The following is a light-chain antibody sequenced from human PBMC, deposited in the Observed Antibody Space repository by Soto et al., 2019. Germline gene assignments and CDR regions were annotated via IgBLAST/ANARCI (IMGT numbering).Light chain of an antibody. CDR2: AVS. CDR1: QTISNY. V-gene: IGKV1-5*03. J-gene: IGKJ1*01. CDR3: QQYKSYPWT. Sequence: DIQMTQSPSTLSASVGDRVTITCRASQTISNYLAWYQQKPGKAPKFLIYAVSTLERGVPSRFTGAGSGTDVGLTISSLQPDDFATYYCQQYKSYPWTFGQGTKVEIK.